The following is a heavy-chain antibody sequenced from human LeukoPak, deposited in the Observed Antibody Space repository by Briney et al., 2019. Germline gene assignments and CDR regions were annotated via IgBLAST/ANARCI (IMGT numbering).Heavy chain of an antibody. Sequence: SETLSLTCAVYGGSFSGYYWIWIRQPPGKGLEWIGEINHSGSTNYNPSLKSRVTISVDTSKNQFSLKLSSVTAADTAVYYCARVRRSSGYQNPFDYWGQGTLVTVSS. CDR3: ARVRRSSGYQNPFDY. CDR2: INHSGST. CDR1: GGSFSGYY. D-gene: IGHD3-22*01. V-gene: IGHV4-34*01. J-gene: IGHJ4*02.